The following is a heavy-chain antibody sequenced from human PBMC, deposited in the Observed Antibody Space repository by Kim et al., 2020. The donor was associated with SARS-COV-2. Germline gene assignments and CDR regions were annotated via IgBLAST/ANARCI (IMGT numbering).Heavy chain of an antibody. Sequence: SETLSLTCAVYGGSFSGYYWSWIRQPPGKGLEWIGEINHSGSTNYNPSLKSRVTISVDTSKNQFSLKLSSVTAADTAVYYCARGQPRIVVVPAATYYWYFDLWRRGTLVTVSS. CDR1: GGSFSGYY. V-gene: IGHV4-34*01. CDR3: ARGQPRIVVVPAATYYWYFDL. CDR2: INHSGST. D-gene: IGHD2-2*01. J-gene: IGHJ2*01.